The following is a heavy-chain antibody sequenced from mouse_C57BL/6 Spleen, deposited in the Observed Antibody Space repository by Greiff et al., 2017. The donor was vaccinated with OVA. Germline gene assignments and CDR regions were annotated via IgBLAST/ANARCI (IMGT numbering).Heavy chain of an antibody. J-gene: IGHJ4*01. CDR3: ARRGDYDGYAMDY. V-gene: IGHV1-52*01. D-gene: IGHD2-4*01. CDR1: GYTFTSYW. CDR2: IDPSDSAT. Sequence: QVQLQQPGAELVRPGSSVKLSCKASGYTFTSYWMHWVKQRPIQGLEWIGNIDPSDSATHYNQKFKDKATLTVDKSSSTAYMQLSSLTSEDSAVDYCARRGDYDGYAMDYWGQGTSVTVSS.